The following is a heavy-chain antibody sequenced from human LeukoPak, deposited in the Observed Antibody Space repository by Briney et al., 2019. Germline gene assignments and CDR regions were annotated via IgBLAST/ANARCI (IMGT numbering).Heavy chain of an antibody. CDR1: GGSFSGYY. V-gene: IGHV4-34*01. J-gene: IGHJ4*02. CDR2: INHSGST. CDR3: ASVRIAVAGTSSDY. D-gene: IGHD6-19*01. Sequence: SETLSLTCAVYGGSFSGYYWSWIRQPPGKGLEWIGEINHSGSTNYNPSLKSRVTISVDTSKNQFSLKLSSVTAADTAVYYCASVRIAVAGTSSDYWGQGTLVIVSS.